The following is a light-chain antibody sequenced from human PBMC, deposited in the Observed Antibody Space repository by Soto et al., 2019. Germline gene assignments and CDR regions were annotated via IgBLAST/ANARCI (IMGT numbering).Light chain of an antibody. CDR3: QQFGSSPPMYT. Sequence: EIVLTQSPGTLSLSPGERATLSCRASQSVSRSYLAWYQQKPGQPPRLHIYGASSRTTGIPDRFSGSGSGTDFILTISSLEPEDFAVYYCQQFGSSPPMYTFGQGTKLEI. V-gene: IGKV3-20*01. J-gene: IGKJ2*01. CDR2: GAS. CDR1: QSVSRSY.